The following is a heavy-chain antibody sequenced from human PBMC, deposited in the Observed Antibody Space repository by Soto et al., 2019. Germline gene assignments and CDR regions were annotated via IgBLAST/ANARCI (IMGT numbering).Heavy chain of an antibody. CDR1: GGTFSSYT. D-gene: IGHD5-18*01. CDR3: ARGGVDTAMRGGDYGMDV. J-gene: IGHJ6*02. CDR2: IIPILGIA. V-gene: IGHV1-69*02. Sequence: QVQLVQSGAEVKKPGSSVKVSCKASGGTFSSYTISWVRQAPGQGLEWMGRIIPILGIANYAQKFQGRVTITADKXTXPXXMEVSSLRSEDTAVYYCARGGVDTAMRGGDYGMDVWGQGTTVTVSS.